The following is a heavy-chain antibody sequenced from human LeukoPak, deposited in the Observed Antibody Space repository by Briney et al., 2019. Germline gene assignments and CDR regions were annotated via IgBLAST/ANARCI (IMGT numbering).Heavy chain of an antibody. V-gene: IGHV3-30*03. CDR3: ARDLSEKYSTDY. J-gene: IGHJ4*02. CDR2: ISYDGIVK. Sequence: PGRSLRLSCAASGFTFSSYGMHWVRQAPGKGLEWVAFISYDGIVKYYADSVKGRFTISRDHSQNTLDLQMNSLRAEDTAVYYCARDLSEKYSTDYWGQGTLVTVSS. CDR1: GFTFSSYG. D-gene: IGHD1-26*01.